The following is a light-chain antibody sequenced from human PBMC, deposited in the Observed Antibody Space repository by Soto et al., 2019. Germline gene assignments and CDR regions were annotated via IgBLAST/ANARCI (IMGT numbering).Light chain of an antibody. V-gene: IGLV1-40*01. CDR3: QSYDSSRTVV. Sequence: QSVLTQPPSVSGAPGQRVTISCTGSISNIGGGYDVHWYQQVPGTAPKLLIYGNINRPSGVPDQVSGSKSGTSASLAIPGLQADDEADYYCQSYDSSRTVVFGGGTKLTVL. CDR1: ISNIGGGYD. CDR2: GNI. J-gene: IGLJ2*01.